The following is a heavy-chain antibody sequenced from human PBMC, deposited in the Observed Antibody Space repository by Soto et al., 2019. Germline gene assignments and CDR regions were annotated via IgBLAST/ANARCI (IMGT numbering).Heavy chain of an antibody. V-gene: IGHV4-39*01. D-gene: IGHD3-16*02. Sequence: SETLSLTCTVSGGSISSSSYYWGWIRQPPGKGLEWIGSIYYSGSTYYNPSLKSRVTISVDTSKNQFSLKLSSVTAADTAVYYCARQSMITFGGVIVGFDYWGQGTLVTVSS. CDR3: ARQSMITFGGVIVGFDY. CDR2: IYYSGST. CDR1: GGSISSSSYY. J-gene: IGHJ4*02.